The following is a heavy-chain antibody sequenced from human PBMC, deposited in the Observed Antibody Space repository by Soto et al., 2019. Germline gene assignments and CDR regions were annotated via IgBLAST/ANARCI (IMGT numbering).Heavy chain of an antibody. D-gene: IGHD1-26*01. CDR2: DYYDGST. CDR1: GDSVSSYY. CDR3: ARGRRSPTVYYGLDV. V-gene: IGHV4-59*02. J-gene: IGHJ6*02. Sequence: QVQLQESGPGLVKPSETLSLTCSVSGDSVSSYYWSWIRQPPGKGLEWIGYDYYDGSTNYNPSLETRVTISIDTSKNQVSLKLNSVTAADTAVYHCARGRRSPTVYYGLDVWGQGTTVAVSS.